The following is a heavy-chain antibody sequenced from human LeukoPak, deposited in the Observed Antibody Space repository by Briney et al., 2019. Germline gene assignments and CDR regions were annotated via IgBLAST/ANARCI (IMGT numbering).Heavy chain of an antibody. Sequence: GGSLRLSCAASGFIFSSYGMHWVRQAPGKGLEWVAVISYDGSNKYYADSVKGRFTISRDNSKNTLYLRMNSLRAEDTAVYSCAKGGQQLGFDYWGQGTLVTVSS. J-gene: IGHJ4*02. V-gene: IGHV3-30*18. CDR1: GFIFSSYG. CDR2: ISYDGSNK. CDR3: AKGGQQLGFDY. D-gene: IGHD6-13*01.